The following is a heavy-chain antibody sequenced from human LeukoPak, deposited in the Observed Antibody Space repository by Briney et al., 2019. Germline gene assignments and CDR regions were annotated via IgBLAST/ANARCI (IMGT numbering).Heavy chain of an antibody. J-gene: IGHJ4*02. D-gene: IGHD3-16*01. V-gene: IGHV3-23*01. CDR1: GITLSHYA. Sequence: PGGSLRLSCEASGITLSHYAMSWVRQAPGKGLEWVSAISGSGGNIYHADFVKGRFTISRDNHKNTLYLQMNSLGVEGTAVYYCASGGVVYGACCDFWGQGTLVTVSS. CDR3: ASGGVVYGACCDF. CDR2: ISGSGGNI.